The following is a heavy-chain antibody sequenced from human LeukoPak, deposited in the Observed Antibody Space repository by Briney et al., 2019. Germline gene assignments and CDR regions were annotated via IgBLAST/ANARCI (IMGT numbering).Heavy chain of an antibody. CDR1: GGSISSHY. CDR3: ARGGGADRGYYHYYMDV. D-gene: IGHD1-26*01. CDR2: IYYSGST. J-gene: IGHJ6*03. V-gene: IGHV4-59*11. Sequence: PSETLSLTCTVSGGSISSHYWSWIRQPPGKGLEWIGDIYYSGSTNYNPSLKSRVTISVDTSKNQFSLKLSSVTAADTAVYYCARGGGADRGYYHYYMDVWGKGTTVTVSS.